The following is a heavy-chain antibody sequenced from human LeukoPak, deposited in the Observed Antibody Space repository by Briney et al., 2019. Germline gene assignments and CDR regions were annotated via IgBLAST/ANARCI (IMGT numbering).Heavy chain of an antibody. Sequence: SETLSLTCTVSGDSISSSSYYWGWIRQPPGKGLECIRSIYYSGSTYYKPSLKSRVTISVDTSKNQFSLKLSSVTAADTAVYYWARSSVSRGTVFDYWGQGTLVTVSS. J-gene: IGHJ4*02. CDR2: IYYSGST. CDR3: ARSSVSRGTVFDY. D-gene: IGHD3-10*01. CDR1: GDSISSSSYY. V-gene: IGHV4-39*07.